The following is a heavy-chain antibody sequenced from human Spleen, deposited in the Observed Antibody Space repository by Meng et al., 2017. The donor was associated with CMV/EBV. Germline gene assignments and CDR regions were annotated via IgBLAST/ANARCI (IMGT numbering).Heavy chain of an antibody. V-gene: IGHV3-23*01. D-gene: IGHD2-2*02. CDR1: GFTFSTHA. Sequence: GESLKISCAASGFTFSTHAMSWVRQAPGRGLEWVSIIRGRVGSTYYADSVKGRFTISRDNSKNTLHLQVNSLRAEDTAVYYCAKGAARYCSSTSCYTDYWGQGTLVTVSS. CDR3: AKGAARYCSSTSCYTDY. CDR2: IRGRVGST. J-gene: IGHJ4*02.